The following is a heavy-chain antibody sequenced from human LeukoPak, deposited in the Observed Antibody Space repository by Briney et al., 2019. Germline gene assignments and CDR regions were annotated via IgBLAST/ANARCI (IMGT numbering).Heavy chain of an antibody. Sequence: GASLTVSCKASGYTFTSYDITWVRQSAGQGLEWMGWINPNSGSKGFAPKFRGRVTMTTDTSINTAYMELSSLTSGDTAVYFCARVSDGSDYYYYIDVWGEGTTVAVSS. D-gene: IGHD1-14*01. CDR3: ARVSDGSDYYYYIDV. J-gene: IGHJ6*03. CDR2: INPNSGSK. V-gene: IGHV1-8*01. CDR1: GYTFTSYD.